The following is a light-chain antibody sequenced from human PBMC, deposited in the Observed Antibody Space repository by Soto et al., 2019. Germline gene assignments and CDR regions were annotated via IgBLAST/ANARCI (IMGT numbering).Light chain of an antibody. Sequence: QSVLTQPPSVSGAPGQRVTISCIGSSSNSGAGYDVHWYQQLPGTTPKLLIYGNNNRPSGVPDRFSGSKSGNSASLAITGLRAEDEADYYCQSYDNSLLYVFGTGTKLTVL. CDR3: QSYDNSLLYV. V-gene: IGLV1-40*01. CDR1: SSNSGAGYD. J-gene: IGLJ1*01. CDR2: GNN.